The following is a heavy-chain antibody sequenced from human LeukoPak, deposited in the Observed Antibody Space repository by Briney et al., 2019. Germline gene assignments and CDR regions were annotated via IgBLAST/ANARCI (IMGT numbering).Heavy chain of an antibody. Sequence: GGSLRLSCAASGFTVSSNYMSWVRQAPGKGLEWVSVIYSGGSTYYADSAKGRFTISRDNSKNTLYLQMNSLRAEDTAVYYCARDSGSSGWYKWSDPWGQGTLVTVSS. CDR3: ARDSGSSGWYKWSDP. D-gene: IGHD6-19*01. CDR1: GFTVSSNY. V-gene: IGHV3-66*01. J-gene: IGHJ5*02. CDR2: IYSGGST.